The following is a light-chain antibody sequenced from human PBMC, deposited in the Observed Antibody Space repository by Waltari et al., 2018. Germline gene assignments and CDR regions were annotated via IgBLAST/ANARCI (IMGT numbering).Light chain of an antibody. V-gene: IGLV1-40*01. CDR1: SSTLGAGSD. J-gene: IGLJ1*01. CDR2: GNS. Sequence: SVLTQPPSLSGAPVQRVTISCPGSSSTLGAGSDVFWYHQLPGTAPKLPIFGNSNRPSGVPDRFSGSKSGTSASLAITGLQAEDEADYSCQSYDSSLSAYVFGPGTKVTVL. CDR3: QSYDSSLSAYV.